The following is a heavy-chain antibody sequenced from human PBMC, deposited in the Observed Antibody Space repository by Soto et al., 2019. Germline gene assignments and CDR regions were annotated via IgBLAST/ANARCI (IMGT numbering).Heavy chain of an antibody. V-gene: IGHV4-59*13. CDR3: ARTPTMTTIFGVAANGYFDY. CDR1: GGSISSYY. J-gene: IGHJ4*02. CDR2: IYYSGST. D-gene: IGHD3-3*01. Sequence: SETLSLTCTVSGGSISSYYWSWIRQPPGKGLEWIGYIYYSGSTNYNPSLKSRVTISVDTSKNQFSLKLSSVTAADTAVYYCARTPTMTTIFGVAANGYFDYWGQGTLVTVSS.